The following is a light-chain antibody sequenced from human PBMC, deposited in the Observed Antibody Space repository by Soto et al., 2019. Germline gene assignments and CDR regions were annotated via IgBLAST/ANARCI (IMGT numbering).Light chain of an antibody. CDR3: QQYYSYPRT. CDR2: DAS. CDR1: QSVSGW. Sequence: IKMTQSPAAVSATVGDTVPLTCRASQSVSGWLAWYQQKPGEAPKLLIYDASALPRGVPSRFSGSGSGTKFTLTIASLQPDDFATYYCQQYYSYPRTFAQRTKVDI. J-gene: IGKJ1*01. V-gene: IGKV1-5*01.